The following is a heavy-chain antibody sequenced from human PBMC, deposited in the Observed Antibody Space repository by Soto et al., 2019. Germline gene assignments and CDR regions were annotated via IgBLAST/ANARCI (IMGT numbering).Heavy chain of an antibody. D-gene: IGHD3-22*01. J-gene: IGHJ4*02. V-gene: IGHV1-46*01. Sequence: GDSVKVSCKASGYTFTSYYMHWVRQAPGQGLEWMGIINPSGGSTSYAQKFQGRVTMTRDTSTSTVYMELSSLRSEDTAAYYCARVALSYYDSSGYLSAPNTEFDYWGQGTLVTVSS. CDR1: GYTFTSYY. CDR3: ARVALSYYDSSGYLSAPNTEFDY. CDR2: INPSGGST.